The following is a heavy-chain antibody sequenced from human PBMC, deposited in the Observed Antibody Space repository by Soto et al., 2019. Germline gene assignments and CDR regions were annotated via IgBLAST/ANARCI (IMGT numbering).Heavy chain of an antibody. Sequence: GGSLRLSCAASGFTFSSYAMHWVRQAPGKGLEWVSGIRWNSGNIGYADSVKGRFTISRDNAKNSLYLQMNSLRAEDTALYYCAKDLGISSGDAFDIWGQGTMVTVSS. J-gene: IGHJ3*02. D-gene: IGHD6-6*01. CDR3: AKDLGISSGDAFDI. CDR1: GFTFSSYA. CDR2: IRWNSGNI. V-gene: IGHV3-9*01.